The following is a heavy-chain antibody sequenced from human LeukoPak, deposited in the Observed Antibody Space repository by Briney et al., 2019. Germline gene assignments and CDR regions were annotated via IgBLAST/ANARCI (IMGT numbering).Heavy chain of an antibody. Sequence: PSETLSLTCTVSGGSVSSHFWSWIRQPPGRGLEWIGYIYNSGITNYNPSLKSRVTMSVDTSKNQFSLMLRSVTAADTAVYYCARDHLPAGAPGCYMDVWGKGTTVTVSS. D-gene: IGHD4/OR15-4a*01. CDR3: ARDHLPAGAPGCYMDV. CDR1: GGSVSSHF. V-gene: IGHV4-59*02. J-gene: IGHJ6*03. CDR2: IYNSGIT.